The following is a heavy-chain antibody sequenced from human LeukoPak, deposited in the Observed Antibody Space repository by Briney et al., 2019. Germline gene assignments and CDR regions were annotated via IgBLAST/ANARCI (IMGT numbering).Heavy chain of an antibody. CDR1: GYTFTSYG. Sequence: GASVKVSCKASGYTFTSYGISWVRQAPGQGLEWMGWISAYNGNTNYAQKLQGRVTMTTDTSTSTGYMELRSLRSDDTAVYYCARSDVGYCSSTSCSHFDNWGQGTLVTVSS. CDR3: ARSDVGYCSSTSCSHFDN. J-gene: IGHJ4*02. V-gene: IGHV1-18*01. D-gene: IGHD2-2*01. CDR2: ISAYNGNT.